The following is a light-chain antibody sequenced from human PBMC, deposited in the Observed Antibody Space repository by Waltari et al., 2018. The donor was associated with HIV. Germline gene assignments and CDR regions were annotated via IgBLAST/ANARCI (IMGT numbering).Light chain of an antibody. CDR2: WAS. CDR1: QSVLYSSNNKNY. CDR3: QQYSITPVT. Sequence: DIVMTQSPDSLAVSLGERATMNCKSSQSVLYSSNNKNYLAWYQQKPGQPPKLLIYWASTRESGVPDRFSGSGSAIDFTLTISSLQAEDVAVYYCQQYSITPVTFGQGTKLEIK. V-gene: IGKV4-1*01. J-gene: IGKJ2*01.